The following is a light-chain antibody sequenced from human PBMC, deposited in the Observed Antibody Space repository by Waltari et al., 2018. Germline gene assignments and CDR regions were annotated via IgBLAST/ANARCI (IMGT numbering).Light chain of an antibody. V-gene: IGKV4-1*01. CDR3: QQYYSSPYT. CDR1: QSVLSSSNNKNY. J-gene: IGKJ2*01. Sequence: DIVMTQSPDSLAVSLGEGATINCKSSQSVLSSSNNKNYLAWFQQKPGQPPKLLFYWASTRESGVPDRFSGSGSGTDFTLTISSLQAEDVTVYYCQQYYSSPYTFGRGTKLEIK. CDR2: WAS.